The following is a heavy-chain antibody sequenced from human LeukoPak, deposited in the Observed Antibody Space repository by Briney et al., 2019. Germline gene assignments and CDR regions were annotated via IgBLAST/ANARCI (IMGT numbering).Heavy chain of an antibody. J-gene: IGHJ3*02. CDR2: IRSRDGTV. Sequence: GGSLRLSCVASGFTFSYYSMNWARQAPGKGLEWISYIRSRDGTVSYADSVKGRFTISTDTAKSSLSLQMNGLSADGMAVYYCVRDYAYAFDIWGQGTMVTVSS. CDR3: VRDYAYAFDI. D-gene: IGHD2-2*01. V-gene: IGHV3-48*01. CDR1: GFTFSYYS.